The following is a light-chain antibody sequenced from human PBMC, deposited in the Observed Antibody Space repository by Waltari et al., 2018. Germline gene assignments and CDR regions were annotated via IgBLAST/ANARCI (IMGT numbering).Light chain of an antibody. J-gene: IGKJ1*01. Sequence: EIVLTQSPGTLSLSPGERATLSCRASQSVSSSSLAWYQQKVGQAPRLLSYGASNRATGVPARFSGSGSGTDFTLTISRLEPEDFAVYYCQQYGSSPWTFGQGTKVEIK. CDR1: QSVSSSS. V-gene: IGKV3-20*01. CDR3: QQYGSSPWT. CDR2: GAS.